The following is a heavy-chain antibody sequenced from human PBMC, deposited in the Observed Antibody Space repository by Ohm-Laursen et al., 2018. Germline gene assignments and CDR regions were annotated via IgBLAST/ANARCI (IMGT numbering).Heavy chain of an antibody. CDR1: GFTFDDYA. V-gene: IGHV3-9*01. J-gene: IGHJ4*02. CDR3: AKDMGFWGEIGGVY. D-gene: IGHD3-16*01. CDR2: ISWNSGSI. Sequence: SLRLSCAASGFTFDDYAMHWVRQAPGKGLEWVSGISWNSGSIGYADSVKGRFTISRDNAKNSLYLQMNSLRAEDTALYYCAKDMGFWGEIGGVYWGQGTLVTVSS.